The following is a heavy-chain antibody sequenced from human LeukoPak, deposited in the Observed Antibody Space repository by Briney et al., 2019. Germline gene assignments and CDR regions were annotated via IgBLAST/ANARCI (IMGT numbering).Heavy chain of an antibody. D-gene: IGHD6-13*01. Sequence: GGSLRLSCAASGFTFSNYWMSWVRQAPGKGLEWVANIKQDGTEKYYVDSVKGRFTISRDDAKNSLYLQMNSLRAEDTAVYYCARGMRSSWYSAFDYWGQGTLVTVSS. V-gene: IGHV3-7*01. CDR2: IKQDGTEK. CDR1: GFTFSNYW. J-gene: IGHJ4*02. CDR3: ARGMRSSWYSAFDY.